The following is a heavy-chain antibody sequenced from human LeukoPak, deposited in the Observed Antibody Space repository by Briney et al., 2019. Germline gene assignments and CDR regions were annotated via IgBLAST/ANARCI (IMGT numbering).Heavy chain of an antibody. CDR2: IISSGSTI. J-gene: IGHJ5*01. CDR1: GFTFSSYE. CDR3: GRDPDS. V-gene: IGHV3-48*03. Sequence: GGSLRLSCAASGFTFSSYEMNWVRQAPGKGLEWVPYIISSGSTIYYADSVKGRFTISRDNAKNPLYLQMNSLTAEDTAVYYCGRDPDSWGQGTVVTVSA.